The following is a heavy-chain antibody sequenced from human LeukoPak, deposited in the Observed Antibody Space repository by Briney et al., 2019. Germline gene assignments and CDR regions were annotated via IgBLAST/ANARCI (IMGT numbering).Heavy chain of an antibody. CDR2: INPNSGGT. Sequence: ASVKVSCKASGYTFTSYAMNWVRQAPGQGLEWMGWINPNSGGTNYAQKFQGRVTMTRDTSISTAHMELSRLRSDDTAVYYCAREDTNWGQGTLVTVSS. J-gene: IGHJ4*02. D-gene: IGHD5-18*01. CDR3: AREDTN. CDR1: GYTFTSYA. V-gene: IGHV1-2*02.